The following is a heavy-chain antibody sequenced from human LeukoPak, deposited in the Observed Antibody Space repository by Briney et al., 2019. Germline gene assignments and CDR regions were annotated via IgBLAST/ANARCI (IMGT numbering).Heavy chain of an antibody. CDR3: ARDQGWMGITGREGAFDI. J-gene: IGHJ3*02. CDR2: ISSSSSYI. Sequence: GGSLRLSCAASGFTFSSYSMNWVRQAPGKGLEWVSSISSSSSYIYYADSVKGRFTISRDNAKNSLYLQMNSLRAEDTAVYYCARDQGWMGITGREGAFDIWGQGTMVTVSS. D-gene: IGHD1-20*01. V-gene: IGHV3-21*01. CDR1: GFTFSSYS.